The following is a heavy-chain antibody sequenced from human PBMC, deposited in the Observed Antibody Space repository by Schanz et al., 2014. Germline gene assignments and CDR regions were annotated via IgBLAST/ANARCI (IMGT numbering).Heavy chain of an antibody. CDR3: AIGYGDRAL. V-gene: IGHV1-8*01. Sequence: QVQLVQSGAEVKKPGVSVKVSCKASGYTFTTYYIHWVRQATGQGLEWMGWMNPTTGNRGYAQNFQGRATMTRDTALKTAYMKMTDLKVEDAVFYYCAIGYGDRALWGQGTLIAVSS. CDR2: MNPTTGNR. J-gene: IGHJ4*02. CDR1: GYTFTTYY. D-gene: IGHD4-17*01.